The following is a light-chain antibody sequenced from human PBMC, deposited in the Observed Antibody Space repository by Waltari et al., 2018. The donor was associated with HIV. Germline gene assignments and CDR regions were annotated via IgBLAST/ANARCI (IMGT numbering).Light chain of an antibody. V-gene: IGLV1-40*01. CDR3: QSYDSSLSGSV. J-gene: IGLJ2*01. Sequence: QSVLTQPPSVSGAPGQRVPISCTGSSSNIGAGYDVHWYQQLPGTAPKLLIYGNSKRPSGGPDRFSGSKSGTSASLAITGLQAEDEADYYCQSYDSSLSGSVFGGGTKLTVL. CDR1: SSNIGAGYD. CDR2: GNS.